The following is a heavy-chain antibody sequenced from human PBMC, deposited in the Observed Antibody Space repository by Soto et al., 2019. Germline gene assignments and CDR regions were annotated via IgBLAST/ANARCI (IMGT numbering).Heavy chain of an antibody. V-gene: IGHV3-30*03. CDR1: GFTFSSYG. CDR2: ISYDGSNK. CDR3: ATGTYYDILTGYPAFDY. Sequence: GSLRLSCAASGFTFSSYGMHWVRQAPGKGLEWVAVISYDGSNKYYADSVKGRFTISRDNPKNTLYLQMNSLRAEDTAVYYCATGTYYDILTGYPAFDYWGQGTLVTVSS. J-gene: IGHJ4*02. D-gene: IGHD3-9*01.